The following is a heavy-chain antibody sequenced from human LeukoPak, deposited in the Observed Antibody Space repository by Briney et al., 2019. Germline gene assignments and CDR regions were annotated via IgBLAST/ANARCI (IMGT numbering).Heavy chain of an antibody. V-gene: IGHV3-33*06. J-gene: IGHJ4*02. CDR3: AKEAYIEMATITPDY. D-gene: IGHD5-24*01. CDR2: IWYDGSNK. Sequence: PGGSLRLSCAASGFTFSSYGMHWVRQAPGKGLEWVAVIWYDGSNKYYADSVKGRFTISRDNSKNTLYLQMNSLRAEDTAMYYCAKEAYIEMATITPDYWGQGTLVTVSS. CDR1: GFTFSSYG.